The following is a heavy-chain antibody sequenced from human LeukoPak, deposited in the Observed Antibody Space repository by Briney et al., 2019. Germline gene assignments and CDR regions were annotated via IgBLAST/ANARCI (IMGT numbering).Heavy chain of an antibody. CDR1: GGSISSYY. J-gene: IGHJ3*02. D-gene: IGHD2/OR15-2a*01. V-gene: IGHV4-59*01. CDR3: ARNNIVDGAFDI. Sequence: SETLSLTCTVSGGSISSYYWSWIRQPPGRGLEWIGYIYYSGSTNYNPSLKSRVTISVDTSKNQFSLKLSSVTAADTAVNYCARNNIVDGAFDIWGQGTMVTVSS. CDR2: IYYSGST.